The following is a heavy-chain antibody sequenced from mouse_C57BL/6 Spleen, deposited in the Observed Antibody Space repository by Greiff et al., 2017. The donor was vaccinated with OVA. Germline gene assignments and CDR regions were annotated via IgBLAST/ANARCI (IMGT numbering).Heavy chain of an antibody. Sequence: VQLQQPGAELVKPGASVKLSCKASGYTFTSYWMHWVKQRPGQGLEWIGMIHPNSGSTNYNEKFKSKATLTVDKSSSTAYMQLSSLTSEDSAVYYGARETVTTVLAYYFDYWGQGTLSQSPQ. CDR3: ARETVTTVLAYYFDY. V-gene: IGHV1-64*01. CDR2: IHPNSGST. J-gene: IGHJ2*01. CDR1: GYTFTSYW. D-gene: IGHD1-1*01.